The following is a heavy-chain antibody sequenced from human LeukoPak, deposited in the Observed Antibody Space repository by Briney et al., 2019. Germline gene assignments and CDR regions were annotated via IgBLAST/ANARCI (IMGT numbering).Heavy chain of an antibody. Sequence: GGSLRLSCAASGFTFSSYGMHWVRQAPGKGLEWVAVISYDGSNKYYADSVKGRFTISRDNSKNTLYLQMNSLRAEDTAVYYCARQQQRNNWFDPWGQGTLVTVSS. CDR2: ISYDGSNK. D-gene: IGHD6-13*01. J-gene: IGHJ5*02. V-gene: IGHV3-30*03. CDR3: ARQQQRNNWFDP. CDR1: GFTFSSYG.